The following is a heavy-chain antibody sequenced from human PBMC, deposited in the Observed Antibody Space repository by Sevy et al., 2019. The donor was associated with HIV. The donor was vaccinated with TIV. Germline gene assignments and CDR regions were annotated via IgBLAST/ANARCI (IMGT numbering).Heavy chain of an antibody. J-gene: IGHJ2*01. V-gene: IGHV3-13*01. CDR3: VRAVEYYDSSGYYRRSWYFDL. D-gene: IGHD3-22*01. CDR2: IGTAGDK. CDR1: GFTFSSYD. Sequence: GGSLRLSCAASGFTFSSYDMHWVRQATGKGLEWVSAIGTAGDKYYPGSVKGRFTISRENTKNSLYLQMNSLRAGDTAVYYCVRAVEYYDSSGYYRRSWYFDLWGRGTLVTVSS.